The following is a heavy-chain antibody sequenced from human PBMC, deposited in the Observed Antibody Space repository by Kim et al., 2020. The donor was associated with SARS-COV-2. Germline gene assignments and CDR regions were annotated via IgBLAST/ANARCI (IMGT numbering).Heavy chain of an antibody. CDR3: SSFRRGSGHNWFDP. CDR1: GGSFSGYY. Sequence: SETLSLTCAVYGGSFSGYYWSWIRQPPGKGLEWIGEINHSGSTNYNPSLKSRVTISVDTSKNQFSLKLSSVTAADTAVYYCSSFRRGSGHNWFDPLGQGT. CDR2: INHSGST. J-gene: IGHJ5*02. V-gene: IGHV4-34*01. D-gene: IGHD3-16*01.